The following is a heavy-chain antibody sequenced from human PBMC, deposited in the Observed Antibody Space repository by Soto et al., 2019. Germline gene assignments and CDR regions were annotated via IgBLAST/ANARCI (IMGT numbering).Heavy chain of an antibody. CDR2: IYSGSSI. CDR3: ARDPGSWCVYFQH. CDR1: GFTVSSNY. Sequence: GGSLRLSCAASGFTVSSNYMSWVRQAPGKGLEWVSVIYSGSSIYYADSVKGRFTISRDNSKNSLYLQMNSLRAEDTAVYYCARDPGSWCVYFQHWGQGTLVTVSS. V-gene: IGHV3-66*01. J-gene: IGHJ1*01. D-gene: IGHD6-13*01.